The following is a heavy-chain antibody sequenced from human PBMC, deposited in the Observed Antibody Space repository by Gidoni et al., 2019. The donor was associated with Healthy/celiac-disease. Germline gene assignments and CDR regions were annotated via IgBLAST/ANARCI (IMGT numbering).Heavy chain of an antibody. CDR2: IYYSGST. J-gene: IGHJ5*02. Sequence: QLQLQESGPGLVKPSETLSLTCTVSGGSISSSSHHWGWIRQPPGKGLEWIGSIYYSGSTYYNPSLKSRVTISVDTTKNQFSLKLSSVTAADTAVYYCAREGPVVPAAISWFDPWGQGTLVTVSS. D-gene: IGHD2-2*02. V-gene: IGHV4-39*02. CDR3: AREGPVVPAAISWFDP. CDR1: GGSISSSSHH.